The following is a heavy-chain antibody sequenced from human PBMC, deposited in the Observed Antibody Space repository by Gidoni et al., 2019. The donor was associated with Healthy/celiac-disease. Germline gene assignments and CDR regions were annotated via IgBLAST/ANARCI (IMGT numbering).Heavy chain of an antibody. CDR1: GYTFTSYD. Sequence: QVQMVQSGAEVQTPGASLTVSCKASGYTFTSYDINWVRQATGQGLEWMGWMNPNSGNTGYAQKFQGRVTMTRNTSISTAYMELSSLRSEDTAVYYCARVAGDYEGWFDPWGQGTLVTVSS. CDR2: MNPNSGNT. J-gene: IGHJ5*02. CDR3: ARVAGDYEGWFDP. V-gene: IGHV1-8*01. D-gene: IGHD4-17*01.